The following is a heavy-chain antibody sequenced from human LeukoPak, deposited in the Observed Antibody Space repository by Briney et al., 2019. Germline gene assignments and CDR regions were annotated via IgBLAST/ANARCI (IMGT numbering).Heavy chain of an antibody. Sequence: GESLKISCKGSGYSFSSYWIAWVHHMPGKGLEWMGIIYPGDSDTRYSPSFQGQVTISADKSISTAYLQWSSLKASDTAMYYCASLGSGSYYREFDPWGQGTLVTVSS. CDR1: GYSFSSYW. CDR2: IYPGDSDT. V-gene: IGHV5-51*07. CDR3: ASLGSGSYYREFDP. J-gene: IGHJ5*02. D-gene: IGHD3-10*01.